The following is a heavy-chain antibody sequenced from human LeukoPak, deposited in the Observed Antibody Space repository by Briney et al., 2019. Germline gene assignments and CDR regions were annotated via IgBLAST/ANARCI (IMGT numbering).Heavy chain of an antibody. CDR1: GFTFSSYA. D-gene: IGHD2-2*01. CDR3: GTRHGAVVVPAAPPDNWFDP. J-gene: IGHJ5*02. V-gene: IGHV3-23*01. Sequence: GGSLRLSCAASGFTFSSYAMSWVRQAPGKGLEWVSAISGSGGSTYYADSVKGRFTISRDNSKNTLYLQMNSLRAEDTAVYYCGTRHGAVVVPAAPPDNWFDPWGQGTLVTASS. CDR2: ISGSGGST.